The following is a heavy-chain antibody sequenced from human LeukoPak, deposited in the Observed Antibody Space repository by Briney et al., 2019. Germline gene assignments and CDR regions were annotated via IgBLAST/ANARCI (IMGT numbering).Heavy chain of an antibody. V-gene: IGHV3-23*01. Sequence: GGSLRLSCAASGFTFSSYAMSWVRQAPGKGLEWVSAISGSGGSTYYADSVKGRFTISRDNAKNSLYLQMNSLRAEDTAVYYCAKGGTSSWHSFDYCGQGTLVTVSS. CDR2: ISGSGGST. J-gene: IGHJ4*02. D-gene: IGHD6-13*01. CDR1: GFTFSSYA. CDR3: AKGGTSSWHSFDY.